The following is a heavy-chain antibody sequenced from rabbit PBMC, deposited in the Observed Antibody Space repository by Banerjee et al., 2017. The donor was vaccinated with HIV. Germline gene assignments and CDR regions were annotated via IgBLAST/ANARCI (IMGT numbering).Heavy chain of an antibody. CDR3: ARAGAANYGYDL. D-gene: IGHD6-1*01. CDR2: IAAGSGVT. J-gene: IGHJ3*01. V-gene: IGHV1S40*01. Sequence: QSLEESGGDLVKPGASLTLTCTASGFSFSSSYYMCWVSQAPGKGLEWIACIAAGSGVTVYASWAKGRFTISRSTSLNTVDLKMTSLTAADTATYFCARAGAANYGYDLWGQGTLVTV. CDR1: GFSFSSSYY.